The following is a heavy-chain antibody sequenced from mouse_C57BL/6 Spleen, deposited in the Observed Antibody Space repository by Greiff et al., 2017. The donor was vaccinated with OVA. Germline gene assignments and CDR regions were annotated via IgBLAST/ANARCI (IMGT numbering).Heavy chain of an antibody. J-gene: IGHJ1*03. CDR1: GYTFTSYW. CDR2: IDPSDSYT. CDR3: ARSSNYVYFDV. D-gene: IGHD2-5*01. V-gene: IGHV1-50*01. Sequence: VQLQQPGAELVKPGASVKLSCKASGYTFTSYWMPWVKQRPGQGLEWIGEIDPSDSYTNYNQKFKGKATLTVDTSSSTAYMQLSSLTSEDAAVYYYARSSNYVYFDVWGTGTTVTVSS.